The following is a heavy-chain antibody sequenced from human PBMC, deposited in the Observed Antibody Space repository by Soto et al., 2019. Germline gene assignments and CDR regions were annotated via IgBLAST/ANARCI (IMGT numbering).Heavy chain of an antibody. CDR3: GSTSATPSTRSRATIPEATPRTTSSVSLALWPAADRAVFYVAGHRGFSCWAERDRKTEAYYYYYLDV. J-gene: IGHJ6*03. Sequence: SESLSLTCTVSGGSISSYYWSWIRQPPGKGLEWIGYIYYSGSTNYNPSLKSRVTISVDTSKNQFSLKLSSVTAADTAVYYCGSTSATPSTRSRATIPEATPRTTSSVSLALWPAADRAVFYVAGHRGFSCWAERDRKTEAYYYYYLDVGGKGTRVTVSS. CDR2: IYYSGST. CDR1: GGSISSYY. D-gene: IGHD2-2*01. V-gene: IGHV4-59*08.